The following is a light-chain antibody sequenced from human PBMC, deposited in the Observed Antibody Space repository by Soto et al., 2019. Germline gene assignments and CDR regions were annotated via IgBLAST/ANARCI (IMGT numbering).Light chain of an antibody. CDR3: SSYTSSSTDV. J-gene: IGLJ1*01. CDR1: SSDVGGYNY. Sequence: QSALTQPASVSGSPGQSITISCTGTSSDVGGYNYVSWYQQHPGKAPKLMIYDVSNRPSGVSNRFSGSKSGNTASLTISGLQAEDEADYYCSSYTSSSTDVFGTGTKV. CDR2: DVS. V-gene: IGLV2-14*01.